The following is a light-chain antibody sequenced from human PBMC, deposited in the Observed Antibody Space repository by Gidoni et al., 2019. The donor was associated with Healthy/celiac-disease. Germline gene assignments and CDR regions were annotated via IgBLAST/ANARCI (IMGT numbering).Light chain of an antibody. CDR3: QQYGSSPLT. V-gene: IGKV3-20*01. Sequence: EIVLTQSPGTLSLSPGERATLSCRASQSVSSSFLAWYQQKPGQAPRLLIYRASSRATGIPDRFSGSGSGTDFTLTISRLEPEDFAVYYFQQYGSSPLTFGQGTRLEIK. J-gene: IGKJ5*01. CDR2: RAS. CDR1: QSVSSSF.